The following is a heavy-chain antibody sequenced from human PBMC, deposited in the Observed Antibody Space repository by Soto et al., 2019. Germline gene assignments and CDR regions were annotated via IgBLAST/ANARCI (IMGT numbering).Heavy chain of an antibody. D-gene: IGHD1-26*01. CDR1: GFTFSSYA. V-gene: IGHV3-23*01. CDR2: ISGSGGST. CDR3: AKDRRYSGSLWYFDY. Sequence: EVQLLESGGGLVQPGGSLRLSCAASGFTFSSYAMSWVHQAPGKGLEWVSAISGSGGSTYYADSVKGRFTISRDNSKNTLYLQMNSLRAEDTAVYYCAKDRRYSGSLWYFDYWGQGTLVTVSS. J-gene: IGHJ4*02.